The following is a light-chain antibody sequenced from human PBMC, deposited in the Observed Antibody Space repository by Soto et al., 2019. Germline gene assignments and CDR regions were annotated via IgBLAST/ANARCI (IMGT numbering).Light chain of an antibody. CDR2: DVS. CDR1: QNIDTS. Sequence: DIKLTQSPSTLSASLGDSVTITCRASQNIDTSLAWYKHKPGKAPKLLMFDVSNLESGVPSRFSGSGSGTEFTLTIRSVNSDDFATYYCQQYDYSRTFGQGTKVDIK. J-gene: IGKJ1*01. CDR3: QQYDYSRT. V-gene: IGKV1-5*01.